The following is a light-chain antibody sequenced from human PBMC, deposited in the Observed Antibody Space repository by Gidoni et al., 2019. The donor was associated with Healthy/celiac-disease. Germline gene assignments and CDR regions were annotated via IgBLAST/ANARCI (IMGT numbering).Light chain of an antibody. V-gene: IGKV3-11*01. CDR1: QSVSSY. CDR2: DAS. Sequence: EIVLTQSPATLSLSPGERATLSCRASQSVSSYLAWYQQKPGQAPRLLIYDASNRATGIPARFSGSGSGTDFTLTISSLEPEDFAVYYCQQRSNWLPFTFGPXTKVDIK. J-gene: IGKJ3*01. CDR3: QQRSNWLPFT.